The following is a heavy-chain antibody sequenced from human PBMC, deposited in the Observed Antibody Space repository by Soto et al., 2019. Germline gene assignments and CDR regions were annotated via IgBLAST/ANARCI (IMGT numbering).Heavy chain of an antibody. CDR2: IIPIFGTA. J-gene: IGHJ4*02. CDR1: GGTFSSYA. V-gene: IGHV1-69*01. Sequence: QVQLVQSGAEVKKPGSSVKVSCKASGGTFSSYAISWVRQAPGQGLEWMGGIIPIFGTANYAQKFQGRVTITADESTSTAYMELSSLGSEDTAVYYCARGNYYYGSGSYSALGYWGQGTLVTVSS. D-gene: IGHD3-10*01. CDR3: ARGNYYYGSGSYSALGY.